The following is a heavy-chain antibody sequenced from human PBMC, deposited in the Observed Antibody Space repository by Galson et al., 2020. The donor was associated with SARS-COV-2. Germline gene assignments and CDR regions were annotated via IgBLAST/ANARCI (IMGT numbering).Heavy chain of an antibody. CDR2: ISAYNGNT. J-gene: IGHJ4*02. CDR1: GYTFTSYG. V-gene: IGHV1-18*01. Sequence: ASVKVSCKASGYTFTSYGISWVRQAPGQGLEWMGWISAYNGNTNYAQKLQGRVTMTTDTSTSTAYMELRSLRSDDTAVYYCARDLMVRGVSRSDVDYWGQGTLVTVSS. CDR3: ARDLMVRGVSRSDVDY. D-gene: IGHD3-10*01.